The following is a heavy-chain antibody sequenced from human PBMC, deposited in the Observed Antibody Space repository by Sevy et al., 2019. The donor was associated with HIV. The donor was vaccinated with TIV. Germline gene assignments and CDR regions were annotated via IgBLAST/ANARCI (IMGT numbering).Heavy chain of an antibody. V-gene: IGHV3-21*01. D-gene: IGHD3-16*02. Sequence: GGSLRLSCAASGFTFSSYSMNWVRQAPGKGLEWVSSISSSSYIYYADSVKGRFTISRDNAKNSLYLQMNSLRAEDTAVYYCASIWGGYDYIWGSYRHDYWGQGTLVTVSS. CDR3: ASIWGGYDYIWGSYRHDY. CDR1: GFTFSSYS. CDR2: ISSSSYI. J-gene: IGHJ4*02.